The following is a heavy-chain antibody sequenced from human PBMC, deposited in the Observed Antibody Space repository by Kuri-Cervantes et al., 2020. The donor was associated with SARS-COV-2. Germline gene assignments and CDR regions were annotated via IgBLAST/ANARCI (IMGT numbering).Heavy chain of an antibody. D-gene: IGHD3-22*01. CDR2: ISGSGGST. CDR1: GFTFSSYA. J-gene: IGHJ4*02. V-gene: IGHV3-23*01. CDR3: AKTWLSYYDGSGYPPY. Sequence: LSLTCAASGFTFSSYAMSWVRQAPGKGLEWVSAISGSGGSTYYADSVKGRFTISRDNSKNTLYLQMNSLRAEDTAVYYCAKTWLSYYDGSGYPPYWGQGTLVTVSS.